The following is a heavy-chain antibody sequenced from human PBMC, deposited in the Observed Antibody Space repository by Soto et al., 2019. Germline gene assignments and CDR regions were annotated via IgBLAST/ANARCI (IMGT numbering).Heavy chain of an antibody. CDR1: AYTFRIYA. D-gene: IGHD6-6*01. CDR2: IIPGSADT. V-gene: IGHV1-3*01. Sequence: ASVKVSCKASAYTFRIYAIHWVRQAPGHSLEWMGWIIPGSADTKYSQRFQGRLTITRDTPASTACVELSSVRSEDTDDYFCARDDSSSRSFDYWGQGTRVTVSS. CDR3: ARDDSSSRSFDY. J-gene: IGHJ4*02.